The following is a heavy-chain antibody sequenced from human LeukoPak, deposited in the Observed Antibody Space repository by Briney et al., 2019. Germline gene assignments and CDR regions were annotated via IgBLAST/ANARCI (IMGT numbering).Heavy chain of an antibody. CDR1: GGSFSGYY. J-gene: IGHJ5*02. CDR2: INHSGST. Sequence: PSETLSLTCAVYGGSFSGYYWSWIRQPPGKGLEWIGEINHSGSTNYNPSLKSRVTTSVDTSKNQFSLKLSSVTAADTAVYYCARERVWRYCGGDSCGWFDPWGQGTLVTVSS. CDR3: ARERVWRYCGGDSCGWFDP. D-gene: IGHD2-21*02. V-gene: IGHV4-34*01.